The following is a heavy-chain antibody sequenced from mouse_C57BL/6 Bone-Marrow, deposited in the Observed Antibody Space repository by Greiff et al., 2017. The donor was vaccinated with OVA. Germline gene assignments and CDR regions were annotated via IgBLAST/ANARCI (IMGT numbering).Heavy chain of an antibody. CDR2: IYPRSGNT. Sequence: QVQLKESGAELARPGASVKLSCKASGYTFTSYGISWVKQRTGQGLEWIGEIYPRSGNTYYNEKFKGKATLTADKSSSTAYMELRSLTSEDSAVYFCARSEPNYGSDYWGQGTTLTVSS. D-gene: IGHD1-1*01. V-gene: IGHV1-81*01. CDR3: ARSEPNYGSDY. J-gene: IGHJ2*01. CDR1: GYTFTSYG.